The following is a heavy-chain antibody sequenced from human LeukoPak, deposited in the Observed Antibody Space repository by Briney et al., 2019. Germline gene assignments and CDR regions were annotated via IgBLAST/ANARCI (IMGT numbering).Heavy chain of an antibody. CDR3: AKVKWTGLAKTFVY. CDR2: ISYDGSNK. J-gene: IGHJ4*02. Sequence: GRSLRLSCAASGFTFRSFGMHWVRQTPGKGLEWVAVISYDGSNKYYADSVKGRFTISRDNSKDTLYLQMNSLRSEDTAVYYCAKVKWTGLAKTFVYWGQGTLVTVSS. V-gene: IGHV3-30*18. CDR1: GFTFRSFG. D-gene: IGHD3/OR15-3a*01.